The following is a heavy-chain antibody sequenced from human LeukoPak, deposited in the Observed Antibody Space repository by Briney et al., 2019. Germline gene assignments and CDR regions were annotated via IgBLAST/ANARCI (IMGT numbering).Heavy chain of an antibody. CDR2: INHSGST. CDR1: GGSFSGYY. D-gene: IGHD6-13*01. J-gene: IGHJ4*02. CDR3: ARELRWQQLVRYFDY. Sequence: PSETLSLTCAVYGGSFSGYYWSWIRQPPGKGLEWIGEINHSGSTNYNPSLKSRVTISVDTSKNQFSLKLSSVTAADTAVYYCARELRWQQLVRYFDYWGQGTLITVSS. V-gene: IGHV4-34*01.